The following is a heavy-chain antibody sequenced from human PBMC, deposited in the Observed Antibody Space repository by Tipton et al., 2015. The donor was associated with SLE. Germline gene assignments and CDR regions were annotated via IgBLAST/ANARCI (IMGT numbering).Heavy chain of an antibody. CDR1: GYTFTNYW. V-gene: IGHV5-51*01. D-gene: IGHD5-18*01. Sequence: QLVQSGAEVKTPGESLKISCKGAGYTFTNYWIGWVRQMPGKGLEWMGIIYPGDSDTRYSPSFQGQVTISAAKSINTAYLQWSSLKASDTAMYYCARHDRGYSYGFDYWGQGTLVTVSS. CDR3: ARHDRGYSYGFDY. CDR2: IYPGDSDT. J-gene: IGHJ4*02.